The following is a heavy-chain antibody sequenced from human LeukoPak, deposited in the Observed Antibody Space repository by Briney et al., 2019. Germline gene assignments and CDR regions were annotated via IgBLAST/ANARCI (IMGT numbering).Heavy chain of an antibody. CDR3: AKLSSSWYIIDY. J-gene: IGHJ4*02. D-gene: IGHD6-13*01. CDR2: ISYDGSNK. V-gene: IGHV3-30*18. CDR1: GFTFSSYA. Sequence: GGSLRLSCAASGFTFSSYAMNWVRQAPGKGLEWVAVISYDGSNKYYADSVKGRFTISRDNSKNTLYLQMNSLRAEDTAVYYCAKLSSSWYIIDYWGQGTLVTVSS.